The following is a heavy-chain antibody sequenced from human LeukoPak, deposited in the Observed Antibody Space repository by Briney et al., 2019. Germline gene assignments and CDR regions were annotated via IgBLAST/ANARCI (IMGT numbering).Heavy chain of an antibody. CDR1: GFTFSSYS. Sequence: GGSLRLSCAASGFTFSSYSINWVRQAPGKGLEWVASIKSSGTYIYYANSVRGRFTISRDNAENSLFLHMNTLRAEDTAVYYCARFSESEIYWSGHLTLRGYYMDVWGKGTRVTVSS. V-gene: IGHV3-21*01. CDR3: ARFSESEIYWSGHLTLRGYYMDV. D-gene: IGHD3-3*01. CDR2: IKSSGTYI. J-gene: IGHJ6*03.